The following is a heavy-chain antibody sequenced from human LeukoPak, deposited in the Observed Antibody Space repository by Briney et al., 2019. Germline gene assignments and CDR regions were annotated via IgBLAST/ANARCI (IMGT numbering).Heavy chain of an antibody. J-gene: IGHJ6*03. CDR1: GLTVSSNY. CDR2: IYTSGHS. D-gene: IGHD3-3*01. Sequence: GGSLRLSCAASGLTVSSNYMSWVRQAPGKGLEWVSAIYTSGHSVYADSVKGRFIISKDNSNNTLYLQMNSLRAADTAIYYCARSGFWDGYSYYYMNVWGKGTTVTVSS. CDR3: ARSGFWDGYSYYYMNV. V-gene: IGHV3-53*01.